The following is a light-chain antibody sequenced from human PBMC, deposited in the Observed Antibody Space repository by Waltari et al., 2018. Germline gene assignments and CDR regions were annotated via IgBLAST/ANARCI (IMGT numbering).Light chain of an antibody. CDR1: SSDVGGYNY. CDR3: SSYTSSSTV. Sequence: QSALTQPASVSGSPGQSITISCTGTSSDVGGYNYVSWYQQHPGKAPKLMIYEVSNRPSGVSNRVSGSKSGNTASLTISVLQAEDEADYYCSSYTSSSTVFGGGTKLTVL. V-gene: IGLV2-14*01. J-gene: IGLJ2*01. CDR2: EVS.